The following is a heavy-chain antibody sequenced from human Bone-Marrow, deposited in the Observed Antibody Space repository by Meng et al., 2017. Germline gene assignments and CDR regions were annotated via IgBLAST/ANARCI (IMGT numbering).Heavy chain of an antibody. J-gene: IGHJ5*02. D-gene: IGHD2-15*01. CDR2: ISSSSSYI. CDR1: GFSISTYW. Sequence: EVQLVESGGGLVQPGGSLRLSCAASGFSISTYWMHWVRQAPGKGLEWVSSISSSSSYIYYADSVKGRFTISRDNAKNSLYLQMNSLRAEDTAVYYCASSGGSCFDPWGQGTLVTVSS. V-gene: IGHV3-21*02. CDR3: ASSGGSCFDP.